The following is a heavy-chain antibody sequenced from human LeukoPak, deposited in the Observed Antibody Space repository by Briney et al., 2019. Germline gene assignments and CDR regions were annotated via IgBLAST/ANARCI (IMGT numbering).Heavy chain of an antibody. Sequence: SVKVSCKASGGTFSSYAISWVRQAPGQGLEWMGGIIPIFGTANYAQKFQGRVTITTDESTSTAYMELSSLRSEDTAVYYWARGAMEGGCLMDFDYWGQGTPVTVSS. D-gene: IGHD5-18*01. CDR3: ARGAMEGGCLMDFDY. CDR1: GGTFSSYA. V-gene: IGHV1-69*05. CDR2: IIPIFGTA. J-gene: IGHJ4*02.